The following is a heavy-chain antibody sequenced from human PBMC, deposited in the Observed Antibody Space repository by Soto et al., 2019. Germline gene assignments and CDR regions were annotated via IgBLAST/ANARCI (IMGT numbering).Heavy chain of an antibody. V-gene: IGHV4-4*02. CDR3: GRLGYFTKGVSACAFGYGRDV. D-gene: IGHD2-8*01. Sequence: SETLSLTCAVSGGSISSSNWWSWVRQPPGKGLEWIGEIYHSGSTNYNPSLKSRVTISVDKSKNQFSLKLSSVTAADTAVYYCGRLGYFTKGVSACAFGYGRDVGGKGTTVTVP. CDR1: GGSISSSNW. CDR2: IYHSGST. J-gene: IGHJ6*04.